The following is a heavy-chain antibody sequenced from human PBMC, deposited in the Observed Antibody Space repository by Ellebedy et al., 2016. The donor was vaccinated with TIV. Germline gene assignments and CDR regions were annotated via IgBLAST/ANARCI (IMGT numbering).Heavy chain of an antibody. CDR1: GFSFSDYG. J-gene: IGHJ5*02. D-gene: IGHD1-14*01. CDR2: IWYDATNK. CDR3: ARDREPHMYWLDP. Sequence: GGSLRLSXAASGFSFSDYGMHWVRQVPGRGLEWLAVIWYDATNKYYADSVRGRFTISRDSSTNTMFLEMHSLRTEDTGLYYCARDREPHMYWLDPWGQGTLVTVSS. V-gene: IGHV3-33*02.